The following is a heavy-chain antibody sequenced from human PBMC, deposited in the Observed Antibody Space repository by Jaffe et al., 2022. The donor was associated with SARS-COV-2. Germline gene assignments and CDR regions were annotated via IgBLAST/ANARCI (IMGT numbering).Heavy chain of an antibody. CDR3: ARMNLGYCTGGSCYVEYYNYYYGMDV. CDR1: GFSLNNARMG. CDR2: IFSNDEK. Sequence: QVTLKESGPVLVKPTETLTLTCTVSGFSLNNARMGVSWIRQPPGKALEWLAHIFSNDEKSYSTSLKSRLTISKDTSKSQVVLAMTNMDPVDTATYYCARMNLGYCTGGSCYVEYYNYYYGMDVWGQGTTVTVSS. V-gene: IGHV2-26*01. D-gene: IGHD2-15*01. J-gene: IGHJ6*02.